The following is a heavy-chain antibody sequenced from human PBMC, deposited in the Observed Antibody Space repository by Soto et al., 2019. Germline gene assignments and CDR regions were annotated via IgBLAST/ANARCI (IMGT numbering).Heavy chain of an antibody. Sequence: QVQLVQSGAEVKKPGASVKVSCKASGYTFTSYAMHWVRQAPGQRLEWMGWINAGNGNTKYSQKFQGRVTITRDTTASTAYMELSSLRSEDTVVYYCARRDTAMPSGDYWGQGTLVTVSS. CDR2: INAGNGNT. CDR1: GYTFTSYA. CDR3: ARRDTAMPSGDY. V-gene: IGHV1-3*01. D-gene: IGHD5-18*01. J-gene: IGHJ4*02.